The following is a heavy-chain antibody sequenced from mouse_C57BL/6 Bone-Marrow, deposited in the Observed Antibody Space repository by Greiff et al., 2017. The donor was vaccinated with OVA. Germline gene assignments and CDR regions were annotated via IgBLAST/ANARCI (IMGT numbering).Heavy chain of an antibody. V-gene: IGHV14-4*01. CDR1: GFNIKDDY. Sequence: EVQLQQSGAELVRPGASVKLSCTASGFNIKDDYMHWVKQRPEQGLEWIGWIDPENGDTEYASKFQGKATITADTSSNTAYLQLSSLTSEDTAVYYCTRYGSSYHYYAMDYWGQGTSVTVSS. CDR2: IDPENGDT. CDR3: TRYGSSYHYYAMDY. D-gene: IGHD1-1*01. J-gene: IGHJ4*01.